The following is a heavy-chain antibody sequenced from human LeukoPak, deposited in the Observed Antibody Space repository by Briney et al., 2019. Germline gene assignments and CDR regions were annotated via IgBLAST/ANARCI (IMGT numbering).Heavy chain of an antibody. V-gene: IGHV1-3*01. CDR2: INAGNGNT. J-gene: IGHJ5*02. CDR1: GYTFTSYA. Sequence: ASVKVSCRASGYTFTSYAMHWVRQAPGQRLEWMGWINAGNGNTKYSQKFQGRVTITRDTSASTAYMELSSLRSEDTAVYYCARDHGGYGYSNWFDPWGQGTLVTVSS. CDR3: ARDHGGYGYSNWFDP. D-gene: IGHD5-12*01.